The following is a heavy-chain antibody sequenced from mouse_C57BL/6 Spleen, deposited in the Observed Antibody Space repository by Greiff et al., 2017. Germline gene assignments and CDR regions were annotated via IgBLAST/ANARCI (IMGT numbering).Heavy chain of an antibody. CDR2: LYPGDGDT. CDR1: GYAFSSYW. Sequence: VQLQQSGAELVKPGASVKISCKASGYAFSSYWMNWVKQRPGKGLEWIGQLYPGDGDTNYNGKFKGKATLTADKSSSPAYMQLSSLTSEDSAFYFCARSGYSSFAYWGQGTLVTVSA. CDR3: ARSGYSSFAY. D-gene: IGHD2-12*01. J-gene: IGHJ3*01. V-gene: IGHV1-80*01.